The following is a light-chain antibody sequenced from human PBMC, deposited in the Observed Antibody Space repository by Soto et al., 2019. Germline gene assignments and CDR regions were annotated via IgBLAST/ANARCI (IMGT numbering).Light chain of an antibody. CDR2: EVN. J-gene: IGLJ1*01. CDR3: CSYARSNTYV. V-gene: IGLV2-23*02. CDR1: SSDVGSFNL. Sequence: QSALTQPASVSGSPGQSITISCTGTSSDVGSFNLVSWYQQHPGKAPKLMIYEVNKRPSGVSNRFSGSKSGNTASLTISGLQAEDEADYYCCSYARSNTYVFGTGTKVT.